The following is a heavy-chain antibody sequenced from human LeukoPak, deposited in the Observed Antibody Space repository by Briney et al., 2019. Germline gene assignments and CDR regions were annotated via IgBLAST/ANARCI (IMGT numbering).Heavy chain of an antibody. CDR3: ASERYNWNDALNY. CDR1: GGSISSGSYY. J-gene: IGHJ4*02. CDR2: IYTSGST. D-gene: IGHD1-20*01. V-gene: IGHV4-61*02. Sequence: SETLSLTCTVSGGSISSGSYYWSWIRQPAGKGLEWIGRIYTSGSTNYNPSLKSRVTISVDTSKNQFSLKLSSVTAADTAVYYCASERYNWNDALNYWGQGTLVTVSS.